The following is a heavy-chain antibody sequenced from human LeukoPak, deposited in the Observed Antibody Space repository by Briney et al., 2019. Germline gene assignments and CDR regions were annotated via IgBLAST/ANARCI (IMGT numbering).Heavy chain of an antibody. CDR3: AKRGPGTGWSFDY. CDR1: GDSISSSAYY. Sequence: SETLSLTCTVSGDSISSSAYYWGWIRQPPGKGLEWIGNTHYSGSTNYNASLKSRVTISIDTSKNQFSLVLRSVTAADTAVCYCAKRGPGTGWSFDYWGQGILITVSS. V-gene: IGHV4-39*01. D-gene: IGHD6-19*01. J-gene: IGHJ4*02. CDR2: THYSGST.